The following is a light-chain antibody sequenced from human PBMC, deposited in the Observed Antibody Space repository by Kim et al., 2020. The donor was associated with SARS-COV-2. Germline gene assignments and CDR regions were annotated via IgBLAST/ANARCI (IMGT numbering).Light chain of an antibody. V-gene: IGLV2-8*01. CDR2: EVD. Sequence: GQSVTVSSTGSSSDVGDYNFVSWYQQHPGNAPKVIIYEVDERPSGVPGRFSGSKSGNAASLTVSGLQAEDEADYYCGSYAGSNGWVFGGGTRLTVL. J-gene: IGLJ3*02. CDR1: SSDVGDYNF. CDR3: GSYAGSNGWV.